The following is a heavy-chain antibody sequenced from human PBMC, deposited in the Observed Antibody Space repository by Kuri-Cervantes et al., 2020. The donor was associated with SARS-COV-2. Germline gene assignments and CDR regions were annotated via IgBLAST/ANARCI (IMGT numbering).Heavy chain of an antibody. Sequence: ASVKVSCKASGYTFTSYYMHWARQAPGQGLEWMGIINPSGGSTSYAQKFQGRVTMTRDTSTDTAYMELSSLRSEDTAVYYCAGSMVRGPYSVAYYYYYMDVWGKGTTVTVSS. CDR1: GYTFTSYY. CDR3: AGSMVRGPYSVAYYYYYMDV. J-gene: IGHJ6*03. CDR2: INPSGGST. D-gene: IGHD3-10*01. V-gene: IGHV1-46*01.